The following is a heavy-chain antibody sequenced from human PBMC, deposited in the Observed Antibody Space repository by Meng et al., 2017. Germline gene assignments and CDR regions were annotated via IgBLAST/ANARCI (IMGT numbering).Heavy chain of an antibody. CDR3: ARGGIAVAIDY. J-gene: IGHJ4*02. D-gene: IGHD6-19*01. CDR2: ISAYNGNT. V-gene: IGHV1-18*01. Sequence: QVQVWEGGAEVKKPGASVKFSCKASGYTFTSNGISRVRQAHGQGLEWMAWISAYNGNTNYAQKLQGRVTMTTDTSTSTAYMELRSLRSDDTAVYYCARGGIAVAIDYWGQGTLVTVSS. CDR1: GYTFTSNG.